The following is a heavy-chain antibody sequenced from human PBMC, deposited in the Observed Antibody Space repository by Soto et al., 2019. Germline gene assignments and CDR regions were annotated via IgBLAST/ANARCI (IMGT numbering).Heavy chain of an antibody. J-gene: IGHJ4*02. Sequence: GGSLRLSCAASGFTFSSYGMHWVRQAPGKGLEWVAVIWYDGSNKYYADSVKGRFTISRDNSKNTLYLQMNSLRAEDTAVYYCARDYIAVAGLDYWGQGTLVTVSS. CDR1: GFTFSSYG. D-gene: IGHD6-19*01. CDR2: IWYDGSNK. V-gene: IGHV3-33*01. CDR3: ARDYIAVAGLDY.